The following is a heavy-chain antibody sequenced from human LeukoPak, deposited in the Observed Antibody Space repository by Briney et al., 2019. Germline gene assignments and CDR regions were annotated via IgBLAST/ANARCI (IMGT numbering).Heavy chain of an antibody. CDR2: IYFSGRT. V-gene: IGHV4-38-2*02. J-gene: IGHJ4*02. CDR1: GSSMSSDYY. Sequence: SETLSLTCTVSGSSMSSDYYWGWIRQPPGKGLEWIGSIYFSGRTYYNMSLKSRVTISIDTSKNQFSLKVNSVTAADTAVYYCARDNPYGSGTDYWGQGTLVTVSS. CDR3: ARDNPYGSGTDY. D-gene: IGHD3-10*01.